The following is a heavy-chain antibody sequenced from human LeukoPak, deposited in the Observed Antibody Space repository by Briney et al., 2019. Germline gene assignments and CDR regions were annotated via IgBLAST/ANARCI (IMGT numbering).Heavy chain of an antibody. CDR1: GGSISSYY. CDR3: ARVYYYGSGSYRYGENYYYYMDV. CDR2: IYTSGST. V-gene: IGHV4-4*07. Sequence: SETLSLTCTVSGGSISSYYWSWIRQPAGKGLEWIGRIYTSGSTNYNPSLKSRVTMSVDTSKNQFSLKLSSVTAADTAVYYCARVYYYGSGSYRYGENYYYYMDVWGKGTTVTISS. J-gene: IGHJ6*03. D-gene: IGHD3-10*01.